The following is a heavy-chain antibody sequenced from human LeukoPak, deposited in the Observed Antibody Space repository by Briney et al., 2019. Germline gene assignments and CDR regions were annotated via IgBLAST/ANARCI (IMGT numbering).Heavy chain of an antibody. D-gene: IGHD3-10*01. Sequence: GGSLRLSCAASGFTFSSYGIHWVRQAPGKGLEWVAVISHDGTNKYYEDSVKGRFTISRDNAKNSLYLQMNSLRAEDTAVYYCARVVVRGVFDYWGQGTLVTVSS. CDR2: ISHDGTNK. V-gene: IGHV3-30*03. CDR3: ARVVVRGVFDY. CDR1: GFTFSSYG. J-gene: IGHJ4*02.